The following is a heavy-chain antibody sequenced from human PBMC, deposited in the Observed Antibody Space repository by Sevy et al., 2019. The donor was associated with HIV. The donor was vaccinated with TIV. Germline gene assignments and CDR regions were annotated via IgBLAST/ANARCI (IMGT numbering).Heavy chain of an antibody. CDR3: ARLPDPTYCSGGSCSHIRH. CDR1: GDSISSSNYN. Sequence: SETLSLTCSVSGDSISSSNYNWGWLRQPPGKGLEWIGGINYSGSTYYNPSLKSRVTISVDTSLNQFSLKLNSVTAADTAVFYCARLPDPTYCSGGSCSHIRHWGQGTLVTVSS. CDR2: INYSGST. D-gene: IGHD2-15*01. J-gene: IGHJ1*01. V-gene: IGHV4-39*01.